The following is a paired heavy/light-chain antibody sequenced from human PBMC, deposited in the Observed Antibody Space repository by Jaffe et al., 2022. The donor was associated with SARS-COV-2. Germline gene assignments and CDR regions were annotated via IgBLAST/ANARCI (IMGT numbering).Heavy chain of an antibody. CDR3: ARVVTGLVRGVIGY. CDR1: GYTFNTYD. D-gene: IGHD3-10*01. CDR2: MNPYSRNT. V-gene: IGHV1-8*01. Sequence: QVQLVQSGAEVKKPGASVKVSCKASGYTFNTYDINWVRQATGQGLEWMGWMNPYSRNTGYAQKFQGRVTMTMNTSISTAYMELSSLRYDDTAVYYCARVVTGLVRGVIGYWGQGTLVTVPS. J-gene: IGHJ4*02.
Light chain of an antibody. CDR2: WAS. J-gene: IGKJ4*01. CDR1: QSVFYSSNNKNY. Sequence: DIVMTQSPDSLAVSLGERATVNCKSSQSVFYSSNNKNYLAWYQQKPGQPPKLLIYWASTRESGVPDRFSGSGSGTDFTLTISSLQAEDVAVYYCQQYYDTLLTFGGGTKVEIK. V-gene: IGKV4-1*01. CDR3: QQYYDTLLT.